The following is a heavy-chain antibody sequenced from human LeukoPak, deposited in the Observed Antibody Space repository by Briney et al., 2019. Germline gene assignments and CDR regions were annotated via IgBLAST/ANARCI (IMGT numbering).Heavy chain of an antibody. V-gene: IGHV1-8*01. Sequence: GASVKVSCRASGYTFTSYDINWVRQATGQGLEWMGWMNPNSGNTGYAQKFQGRVTMTRSTSISTAYMELSSLRSEDTAEYYCARGLYYYDSSGYYYAHWFDPWGQGTLVTVSS. CDR3: ARGLYYYDSSGYYYAHWFDP. CDR2: MNPNSGNT. CDR1: GYTFTSYD. D-gene: IGHD3-22*01. J-gene: IGHJ5*02.